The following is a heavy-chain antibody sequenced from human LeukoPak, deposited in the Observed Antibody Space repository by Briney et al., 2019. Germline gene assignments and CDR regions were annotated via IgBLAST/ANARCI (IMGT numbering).Heavy chain of an antibody. Sequence: SETLSLTCTVSGGSISSYYWSWLRQPPGKGLEWIGYIYYSGSTNYNPSLKSRVTISVDTSKNQFSLKLSSVTAADTAVYYCATLRDCSGGSCYWYYFDYWGQGTLVTVSS. CDR1: GGSISSYY. CDR3: ATLRDCSGGSCYWYYFDY. J-gene: IGHJ4*02. CDR2: IYYSGST. D-gene: IGHD2-15*01. V-gene: IGHV4-59*01.